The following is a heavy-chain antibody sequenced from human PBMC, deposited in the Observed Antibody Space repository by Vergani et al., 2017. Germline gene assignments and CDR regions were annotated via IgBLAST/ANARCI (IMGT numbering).Heavy chain of an antibody. CDR2: IYPGDSDT. J-gene: IGHJ4*02. CDR3: ARGPGIAVAGRAADFDY. CDR1: GYSFTSYW. D-gene: IGHD6-19*01. V-gene: IGHV5-51*01. Sequence: EVQLVQSGAEVKKPGESLKISCKGSGYSFTSYWIGWVRQMPGKGLEWMGIIYPGDSDTRYNPSFQGQVTISADKSISTAYLPWSSLKASDTAMYYCARGPGIAVAGRAADFDYWGQGTLVTVSS.